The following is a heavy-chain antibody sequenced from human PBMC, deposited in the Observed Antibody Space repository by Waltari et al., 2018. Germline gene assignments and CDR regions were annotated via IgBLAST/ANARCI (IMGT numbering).Heavy chain of an antibody. D-gene: IGHD6-13*01. Sequence: QVHLVESGGGVVQPGRPLRLSCAASGFTLSDYGMHWVRQALGKGLGWVADMSYDGSKKHFVDSVKDRFTLSSDDSKNTLYLQMNSRTTEDTAVYYCARGFSSWGTFEYWGQGTLVTVSS. J-gene: IGHJ4*02. CDR2: MSYDGSKK. V-gene: IGHV3-30*04. CDR1: GFTLSDYG. CDR3: ARGFSSWGTFEY.